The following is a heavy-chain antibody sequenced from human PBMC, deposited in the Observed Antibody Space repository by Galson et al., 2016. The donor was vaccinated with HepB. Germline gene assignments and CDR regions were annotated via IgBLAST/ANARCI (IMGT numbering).Heavy chain of an antibody. CDR2: CYYTANT. Sequence: SETLSLTCAVSGVSVTSGGYYWSWIRQPPGKGLEWIGYCYYTANTGYNPSLESRVTISRSTSKNHFSLTLNSLTAADTAVYYCARVSHDSFDIWGQGTMVTVSS. CDR1: GVSVTSGGYY. CDR3: ARVSHDSFDI. J-gene: IGHJ3*02. V-gene: IGHV4-61*03.